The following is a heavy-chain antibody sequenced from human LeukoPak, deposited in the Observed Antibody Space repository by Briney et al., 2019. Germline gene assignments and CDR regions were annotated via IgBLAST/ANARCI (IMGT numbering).Heavy chain of an antibody. CDR3: ARGLTYDSSGYYYY. J-gene: IGHJ4*02. CDR2: ISYDGSNK. CDR1: GFTFSSYG. D-gene: IGHD3-22*01. V-gene: IGHV3-30*03. Sequence: GGSLRLSCAASGFTFSSYGMHWARQAPGKGLEWVAVISYDGSNKYYADSVKGRFTISRDNSKNTLYLQMNSLRAEDTAVYYCARGLTYDSSGYYYYWGQGTLVTVSS.